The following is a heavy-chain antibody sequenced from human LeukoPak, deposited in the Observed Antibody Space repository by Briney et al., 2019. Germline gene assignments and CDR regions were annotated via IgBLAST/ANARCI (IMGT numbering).Heavy chain of an antibody. D-gene: IGHD5-24*01. CDR2: IYSGGST. CDR1: GFTVSSNY. Sequence: PGGSLRLSCAASGFTVSSNYMSWVRQAPGKGLEWVSVIYSGGSTYYADSVKGRFTISRDNSKNTLYLQMNSLRAEDTAVYYCARVLVGSGYNPLDYWGQGTLVTVSS. V-gene: IGHV3-53*01. J-gene: IGHJ4*02. CDR3: ARVLVGSGYNPLDY.